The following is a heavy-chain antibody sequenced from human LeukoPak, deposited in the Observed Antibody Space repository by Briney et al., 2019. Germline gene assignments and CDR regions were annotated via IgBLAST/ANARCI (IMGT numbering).Heavy chain of an antibody. D-gene: IGHD3-22*01. Sequence: GSLRFSCATSGFTFSGYGMHWVRQAPGKGLEWVTVIWSDGSNKYYADSVKGRFTISRDNSKNTLYLQMNSLRAEDTAVYYCVRGYYAGRGHHFEYWGQGTLVTVSS. J-gene: IGHJ4*02. CDR3: VRGYYAGRGHHFEY. CDR2: IWSDGSNK. CDR1: GFTFSGYG. V-gene: IGHV3-33*01.